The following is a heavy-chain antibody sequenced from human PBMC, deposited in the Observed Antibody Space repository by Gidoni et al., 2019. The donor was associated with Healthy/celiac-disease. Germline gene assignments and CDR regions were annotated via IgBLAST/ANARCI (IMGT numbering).Heavy chain of an antibody. CDR3: AKDVGRGYSYGFPGD. CDR2: IRYDGSNK. Sequence: QVQLVESGGGVVQPGGSLRLSCAASGFTFSSYGMHWVRQAPGKGLGWVAFIRYDGSNKYYADSVKGRFTISRDNSKNTLYLQMNSLRAEDTAVYYCAKDVGRGYSYGFPGDWGQGTLVTVSS. CDR1: GFTFSSYG. V-gene: IGHV3-30*02. J-gene: IGHJ4*02. D-gene: IGHD5-18*01.